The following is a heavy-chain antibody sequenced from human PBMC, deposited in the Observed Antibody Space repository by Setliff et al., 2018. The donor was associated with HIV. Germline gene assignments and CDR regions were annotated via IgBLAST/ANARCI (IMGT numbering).Heavy chain of an antibody. Sequence: GESLKISCKASGYTFTNYWVGWVRQMPGNGLEWVGLIWPDDSDTIYSPSFQGQVTLSADKSITTVYLQWSSLEAPDTAMYYCARLSKYYDFWTPNYWGQGTQVTVSS. CDR3: ARLSKYYDFWTPNY. CDR2: IWPDDSDT. V-gene: IGHV5-51*01. CDR1: GYTFTNYW. J-gene: IGHJ4*02. D-gene: IGHD3-3*01.